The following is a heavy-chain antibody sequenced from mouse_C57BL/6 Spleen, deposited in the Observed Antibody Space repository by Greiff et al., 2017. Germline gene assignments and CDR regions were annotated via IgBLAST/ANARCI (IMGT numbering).Heavy chain of an antibody. CDR3: ARDYYGSSPPFAY. CDR1: GYSFTGYF. V-gene: IGHV1-20*01. J-gene: IGHJ3*01. D-gene: IGHD1-1*01. Sequence: EVQLQPSGPELVKPGDSVKISCKASGYSFTGYFMNWVMQSHGKSLEWIGRINPYNGDTFYNQKFKGKATLTVDKSSSTAHMELRSLTSEDSAVYYWARDYYGSSPPFAYWGQGTLVTVSA. CDR2: INPYNGDT.